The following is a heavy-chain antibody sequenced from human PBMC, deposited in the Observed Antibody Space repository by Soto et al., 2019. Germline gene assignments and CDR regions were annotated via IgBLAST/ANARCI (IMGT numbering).Heavy chain of an antibody. CDR3: AKISGLIDPFRE. CDR1: GCYFRNYG. D-gene: IGHD1-26*01. J-gene: IGHJ4*02. Sequence: VRSQRLSYAASGCYFRNYGMSWVRQAPGKGLEWVSAISGNDDTTYYADSVKGRFTISRDNSKSTLHLQMNSLRAEDTAVYYCAKISGLIDPFREWGQGTLVTVS. V-gene: IGHV3-23*01. CDR2: ISGNDDTT.